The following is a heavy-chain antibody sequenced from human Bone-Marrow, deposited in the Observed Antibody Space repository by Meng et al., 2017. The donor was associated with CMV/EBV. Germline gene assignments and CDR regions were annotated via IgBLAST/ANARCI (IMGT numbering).Heavy chain of an antibody. D-gene: IGHD2-15*01. V-gene: IGHV3-23*01. CDR2: ISGSGGNT. CDR3: AKDRGGFRYCSGGTCYKFDY. Sequence: SHFAMNWVRQVPGERLEWVSAISGSGGNTDYVDSVKGRFTISRDNSKNTLYLQMNSLRAEDTAVYYCAKDRGGFRYCSGGTCYKFDYWGQGTLVTVSS. J-gene: IGHJ4*02. CDR1: SHFA.